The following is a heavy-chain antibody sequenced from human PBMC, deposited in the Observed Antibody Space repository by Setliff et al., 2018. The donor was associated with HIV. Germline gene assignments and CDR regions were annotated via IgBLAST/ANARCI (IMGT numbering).Heavy chain of an antibody. CDR3: ARLSCSSNSCPFDY. D-gene: IGHD2-2*01. CDR1: DGSMTSGSYY. J-gene: IGHJ4*02. CDR2: VYYSGTT. V-gene: IGHV4-39*06. Sequence: SETLSLTCSVSDGSMTSGSYYWGWIRQSPGKGLEWIGSVYYSGTTYYNPSLKSRLRMSVDTSKNQFTLKVISMTAADTAVYYCARLSCSSNSCPFDYWVQGTLVTVS.